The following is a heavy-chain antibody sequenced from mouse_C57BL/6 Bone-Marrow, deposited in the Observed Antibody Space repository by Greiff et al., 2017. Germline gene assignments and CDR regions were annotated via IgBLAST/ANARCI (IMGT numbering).Heavy chain of an antibody. V-gene: IGHV1-52*01. CDR1: GYTFTSYW. CDR3: ARDGYYSTYYFDY. D-gene: IGHD2-5*01. J-gene: IGHJ2*01. Sequence: VQLQQPGAELVRPGSSVKLSCKASGYTFTSYWMHWVKQRPIQGLEWIGNIDPSDSETHYNQKFKDKATLTVDKSSSTAYMQLSSLTSEDSAVYYCARDGYYSTYYFDYWGQGTTLTVSS. CDR2: IDPSDSET.